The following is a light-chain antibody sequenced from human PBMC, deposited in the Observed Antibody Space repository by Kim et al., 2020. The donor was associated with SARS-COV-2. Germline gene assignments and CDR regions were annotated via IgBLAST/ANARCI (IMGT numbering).Light chain of an antibody. Sequence: GQSITISCTGTNSDVGGYDYVFWYQQQPGKAPRLMISDVIQRPPGVSNRFSGSKSGNTASLTISGLQAEDEADYYCCSYTRGSTYVFGPGTKVTVL. V-gene: IGLV2-14*03. CDR1: NSDVGGYDY. CDR3: CSYTRGSTYV. J-gene: IGLJ1*01. CDR2: DVI.